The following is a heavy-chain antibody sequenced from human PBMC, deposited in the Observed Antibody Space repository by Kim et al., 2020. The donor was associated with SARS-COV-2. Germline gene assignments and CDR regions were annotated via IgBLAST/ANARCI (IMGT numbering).Heavy chain of an antibody. CDR3: ARRMWGFDY. Sequence: GGSLRLSCAASGFSLSPYEMNWVRQAPGKGLEWISYISVSGTTMYYADSVKGRFTISRDNARNSLYLQMNSLRVEDTAVYFCARRMWGFDYWGQGILVTVSS. CDR1: GFSLSPYE. J-gene: IGHJ4*02. V-gene: IGHV3-48*03. CDR2: ISVSGTTM. D-gene: IGHD1-26*01.